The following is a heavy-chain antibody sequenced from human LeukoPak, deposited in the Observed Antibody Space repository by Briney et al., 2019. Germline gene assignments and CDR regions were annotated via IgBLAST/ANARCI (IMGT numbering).Heavy chain of an antibody. V-gene: IGHV4-4*07. CDR3: ARELGTWA. D-gene: IGHD1-1*01. CDR2: IYTSGST. J-gene: IGHJ3*01. CDR1: GGSFSGYY. Sequence: SETLSLTCAVYGGSFSGYYWSWIRQPPGKGLEWIGRIYTSGSTNYNPSLKSRVTMSVDTSKNQFSLKLSSVTAADTAVYYCARELGTWAWGQGTMVTVSS.